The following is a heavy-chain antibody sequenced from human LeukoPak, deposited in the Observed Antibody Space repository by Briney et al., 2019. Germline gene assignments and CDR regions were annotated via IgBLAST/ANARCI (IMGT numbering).Heavy chain of an antibody. V-gene: IGHV1-24*01. CDR3: ATAARGVSLFGVVIMPPDY. J-gene: IGHJ4*02. CDR1: GYTLTELS. Sequence: SVKVSCKVSGYTLTELSMHWVRQAPGKGLEGMGGFDPEDGETIYAQKFQGRVTMTEDTSTDTAYMELSSLRSEDTAVYYCATAARGVSLFGVVIMPPDYWGQGTLVTVSS. D-gene: IGHD3-3*01. CDR2: FDPEDGET.